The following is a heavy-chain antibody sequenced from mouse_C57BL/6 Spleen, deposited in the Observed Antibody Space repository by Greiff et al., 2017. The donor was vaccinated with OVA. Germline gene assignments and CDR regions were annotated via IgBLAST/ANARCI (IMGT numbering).Heavy chain of an antibody. J-gene: IGHJ2*01. Sequence: QVQLQQSGAELVKPGASVKLSCKASGYTFTSYWMQWVKQRPGQGLEWIGEIDPSDSYTNYNQKFKGKATLTVDTSSSTAYMQLSSLTSEDSAVYYCARSAGGSSLFDYWGQGTTLTVSS. V-gene: IGHV1-50*01. CDR2: IDPSDSYT. CDR3: ARSAGGSSLFDY. CDR1: GYTFTSYW. D-gene: IGHD1-1*01.